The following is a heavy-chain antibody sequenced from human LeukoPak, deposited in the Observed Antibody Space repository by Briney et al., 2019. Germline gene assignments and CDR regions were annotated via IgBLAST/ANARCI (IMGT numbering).Heavy chain of an antibody. CDR1: GYSISGGYY. V-gene: IGHV4-61*08. J-gene: IGHJ6*04. CDR2: IYYSGST. CDR3: ARDGGYV. D-gene: IGHD2-15*01. Sequence: PSETLSLTCTVSGYSISGGYYWSWIRQPPGKGPEWIGYIYYSGSTNYNPSLKSRVTISVDTSKNQFSLKLSSVTAADTAVYYCARDGGYVWGKGTTVTVSS.